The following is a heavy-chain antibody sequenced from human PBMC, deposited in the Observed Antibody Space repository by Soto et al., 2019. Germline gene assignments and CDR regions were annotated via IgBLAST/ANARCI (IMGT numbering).Heavy chain of an antibody. CDR3: AKEPDVVCGAYTLFNP. Sequence: GGSLRLSCAASGFTFSTYAMSWVRQAPGKGLEWVSYIIGSGISTYYADSVKGRFTISRDNSKNTLYLQMNSLRAEDTAVYYCAKEPDVVCGAYTLFNPWGPGTLVTVSS. V-gene: IGHV3-23*01. CDR1: GFTFSTYA. J-gene: IGHJ5*02. CDR2: IIGSGIST. D-gene: IGHD3-16*01.